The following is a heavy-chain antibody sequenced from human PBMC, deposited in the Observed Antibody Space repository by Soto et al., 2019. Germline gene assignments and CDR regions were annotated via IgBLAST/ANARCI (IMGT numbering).Heavy chain of an antibody. CDR3: ARVYYGDFENWFDP. CDR2: IYYSGST. Sequence: PSETLSLTCTVSGGSISSYYWSWIRQPPGKGLEWIGYIYYSGSTYYNPSLKSRVTISVDTSKNQFSLKLSSVTAADTAVYYCARVYYGDFENWFDPWGQGTLVTVSS. D-gene: IGHD4-17*01. CDR1: GGSISSYY. J-gene: IGHJ5*02. V-gene: IGHV4-30-4*01.